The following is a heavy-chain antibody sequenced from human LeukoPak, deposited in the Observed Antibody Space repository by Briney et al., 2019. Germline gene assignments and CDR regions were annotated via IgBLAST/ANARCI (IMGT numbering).Heavy chain of an antibody. CDR1: GYTFATSV. D-gene: IGHD3-10*01. CDR3: ARPFRGVTGYDAFDI. Sequence: GASVRVSCKTSGYTFATSVMHWVRQAPGQRLEWMGWINAGNGNTKSSQRFQGRVTITRDTSAATAYMDLSSLRSEDTAVYYCARPFRGVTGYDAFDIWGPGTIVTFS. J-gene: IGHJ3*02. V-gene: IGHV1-3*01. CDR2: INAGNGNT.